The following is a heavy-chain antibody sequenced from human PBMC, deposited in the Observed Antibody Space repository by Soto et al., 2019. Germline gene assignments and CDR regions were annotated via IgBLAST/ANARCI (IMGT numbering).Heavy chain of an antibody. Sequence: ASVKVSCKASGYTFTSCAMHWVRQAPGQRLEWMGWINAGNGNTKYSQKFQGRVTITRDTSASTAYMELSSLRSEDTAVYYCARARGVLFDGFDPWGQGTLVTVSS. J-gene: IGHJ5*02. V-gene: IGHV1-3*01. CDR2: INAGNGNT. D-gene: IGHD3-10*01. CDR1: GYTFTSCA. CDR3: ARARGVLFDGFDP.